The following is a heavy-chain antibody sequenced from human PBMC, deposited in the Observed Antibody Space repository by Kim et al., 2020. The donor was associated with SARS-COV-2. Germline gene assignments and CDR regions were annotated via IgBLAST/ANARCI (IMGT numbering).Heavy chain of an antibody. CDR3: ARVIWGTYGSTDY. CDR1: GYTFTNNA. CDR2: INTDTGNP. D-gene: IGHD3-16*02. V-gene: IGHV7-4-1*02. J-gene: IGHJ4*02. Sequence: ASVKVSCKASGYTFTNNAISWVRQAPGQGLEWMGWINTDTGNPTFAQAFTRRFVFSVDPFVITAYLQISSLEAEATALYYGARVIWGTYGSTDYRGQGTL.